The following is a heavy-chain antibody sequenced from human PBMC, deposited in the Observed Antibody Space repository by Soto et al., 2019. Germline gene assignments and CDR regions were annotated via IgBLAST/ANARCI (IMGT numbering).Heavy chain of an antibody. J-gene: IGHJ5*02. CDR1: GFTFSSYS. D-gene: IGHD2-8*01. V-gene: IGHV3-21*01. CDR3: ARDSYQSRYCTNGVCYNNWFDP. CDR2: ISSSSSYI. Sequence: GGSLRLSCAASGFTFSSYSMNWVRQAPGKGLEWVSSISSSSSYIYYADSVKGRFTISRDKAKNSLYLQMNSLRAEETAVYYCARDSYQSRYCTNGVCYNNWFDPWGQGTLVTVSS.